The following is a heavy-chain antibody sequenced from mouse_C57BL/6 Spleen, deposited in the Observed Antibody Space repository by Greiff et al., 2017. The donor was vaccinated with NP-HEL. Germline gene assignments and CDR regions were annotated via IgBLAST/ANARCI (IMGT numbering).Heavy chain of an antibody. J-gene: IGHJ4*01. CDR2: INPGSGGT. V-gene: IGHV1-54*01. Sequence: VKLMESGAELVRPGTSVKVSCKASGYAFTNYLIEWVKQRPGQGLEWIGVINPGSGGTNYNEKFKGKATLTADKSSSTAYMQLSSLTSEDSAVYFCARENGYYRGGYAMDYWGQGTSVTVSS. D-gene: IGHD2-3*01. CDR3: ARENGYYRGGYAMDY. CDR1: GYAFTNYL.